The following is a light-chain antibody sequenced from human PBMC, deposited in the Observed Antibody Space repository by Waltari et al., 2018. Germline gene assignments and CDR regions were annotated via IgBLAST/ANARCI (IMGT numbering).Light chain of an antibody. CDR1: ALPTKY. CDR2: EDT. CDR3: YSGDDSGNQEV. Sequence: SYELTQPPSVSVSPGQTARITCPGDALPTKYAYWYQQKSGQAPVLVTYEDTERPSGIPERFSGSSSGTMATLTISGAQVEDEADYYCYSGDDSGNQEVFGGGTKLTVL. J-gene: IGLJ2*01. V-gene: IGLV3-10*01.